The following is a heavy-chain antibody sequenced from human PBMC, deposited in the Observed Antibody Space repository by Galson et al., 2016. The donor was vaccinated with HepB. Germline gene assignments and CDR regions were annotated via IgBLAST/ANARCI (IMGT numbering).Heavy chain of an antibody. CDR3: ARSLYGSVDY. CDR2: VTNRADGYTT. J-gene: IGHJ4*02. V-gene: IGHV3-72*01. Sequence: SLRLSCAASGFTFNDHYMDWARQAPGKGLEWVGRVTNRADGYTTHYAASVKGRFTISRDDSKNSLFVQMNSLRIEDTAVYYCARSLYGSVDYWGQGTLVTVSS. D-gene: IGHD2-8*01. CDR1: GFTFNDHY.